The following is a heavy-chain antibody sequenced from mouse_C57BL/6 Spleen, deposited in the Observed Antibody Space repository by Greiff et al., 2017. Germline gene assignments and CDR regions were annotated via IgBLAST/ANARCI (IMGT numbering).Heavy chain of an antibody. CDR2: IDPENGDT. J-gene: IGHJ2*01. Sequence: DVQLQESGAELVRPGASVKLSCTASGFNIKDDYMHWVKQRPEQGLEWIGWIDPENGDTEYASKFQGKATITADTSSNTAYLQLSSLTSEDTAVYYCTTGYSDYWGQGTTLTVAS. V-gene: IGHV14-4*01. CDR1: GFNIKDDY. CDR3: TTGYSDY.